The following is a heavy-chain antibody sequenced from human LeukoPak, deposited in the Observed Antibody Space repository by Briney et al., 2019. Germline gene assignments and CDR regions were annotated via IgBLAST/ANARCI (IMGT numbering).Heavy chain of an antibody. V-gene: IGHV1-3*01. Sequence: VASVKVSCKASGGTFSSYAISWVRQAPGQRLEWMGWINAGNGNTKYSQKFQGRVTITRDTSASTAYMELSSLRSEDTAVYYCARGLRSWFDPWGQGTLVTVSS. CDR3: ARGLRSWFDP. CDR1: GGTFSSYA. CDR2: INAGNGNT. J-gene: IGHJ5*02. D-gene: IGHD4-17*01.